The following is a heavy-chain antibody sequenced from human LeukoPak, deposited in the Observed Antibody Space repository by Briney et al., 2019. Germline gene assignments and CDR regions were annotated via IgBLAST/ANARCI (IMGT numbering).Heavy chain of an antibody. J-gene: IGHJ4*02. V-gene: IGHV4-4*07. CDR1: GGSISSYY. CDR3: ARQIASAGTAGFDF. D-gene: IGHD6-13*01. CDR2: IYSTGST. Sequence: PSETLSLTCTVSGGSISSYYWSRIRRPAGKGLEWIGRIYSTGSTNYNPSLKSRVTMSVDTSKNQFSLRLRSVTAADTAVYYCARQIASAGTAGFDFWGQGALVTVSS.